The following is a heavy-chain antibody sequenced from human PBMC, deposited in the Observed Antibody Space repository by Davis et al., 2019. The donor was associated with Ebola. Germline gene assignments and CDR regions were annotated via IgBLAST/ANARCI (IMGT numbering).Heavy chain of an antibody. D-gene: IGHD1-14*01. CDR1: GASASSSG. Sequence: PSDHLSPPCTLLGASASSSGWNGISQSPSRGLKWLGRKYYISKWYNAYAVSVKSRITINPDTSKNQFSLQLNSVTPEDTAVYYCTRRGLRTALDCWGQGTLVTVSS. V-gene: IGHV6-1*01. CDR2: KYYISKWYN. J-gene: IGHJ4*02. CDR3: TRRGLRTALDC.